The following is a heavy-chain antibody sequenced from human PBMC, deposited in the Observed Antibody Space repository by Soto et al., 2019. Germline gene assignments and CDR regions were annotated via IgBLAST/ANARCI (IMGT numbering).Heavy chain of an antibody. V-gene: IGHV3-23*01. CDR1: GFTFSSYA. CDR2: ISGSGGST. CDR3: AKDAGSETAMVNYYGMDD. J-gene: IGHJ6*02. Sequence: GGSLRLSCAASGFTFSSYAMSWVRQAPGKGLEWVSAISGSGGSTYYADSVKGRFTISRDNSKNTLYLQMNSLRAEDTAVYYCAKDAGSETAMVNYYGMDDWGQGTTVTVSS. D-gene: IGHD5-18*01.